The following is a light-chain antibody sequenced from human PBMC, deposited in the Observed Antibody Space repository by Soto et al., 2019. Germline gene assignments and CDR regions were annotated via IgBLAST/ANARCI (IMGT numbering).Light chain of an antibody. CDR2: NNN. CDR1: RSNIGNNA. J-gene: IGLJ3*02. CDR3: AAWDDGRNGRRV. Sequence: QSVLTQPPSASGTPGQRVTISCSGSRSNIGNNAVSWYQQLPGTAPNLLIYNNNQKPSGVADRFSCSNSGTSASLAISGLQSEDEDDYYCAAWDDGRNGRRVFGGGTKLTVL. V-gene: IGLV1-44*01.